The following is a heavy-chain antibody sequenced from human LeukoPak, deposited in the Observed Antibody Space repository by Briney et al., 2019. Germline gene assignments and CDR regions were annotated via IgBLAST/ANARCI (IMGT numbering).Heavy chain of an antibody. CDR2: IYSGGST. D-gene: IGHD3-10*01. CDR1: GFTVSSNY. V-gene: IGHV3-53*01. J-gene: IGHJ6*02. Sequence: GGSLRLSCAASGFTVSSNYMSWVRQAPGKGLEWVSVIYSGGSTYYADSVKGRFTISRDNSKNTLYLQMNSLRAEDTAVYYCARANGGSGSFHSYGMDVWGQGTTVTVSS. CDR3: ARANGGSGSFHSYGMDV.